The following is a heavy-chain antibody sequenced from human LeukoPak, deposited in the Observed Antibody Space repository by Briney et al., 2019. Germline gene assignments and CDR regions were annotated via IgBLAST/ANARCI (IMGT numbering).Heavy chain of an antibody. D-gene: IGHD3-10*01. V-gene: IGHV3-7*01. CDR2: IKPDGSEK. CDR1: GFTFSSYW. Sequence: GGSLRLSCAASGFTFSSYWMSWVRQSPAKGLEWVANIKPDGSEKYFMDSVKGRFTISRENAKNALYLEMNSLRAEDTAEYFCARERMYSGSGSTYPYYDYWGQGTLVTVSS. CDR3: ARERMYSGSGSTYPYYDY. J-gene: IGHJ4*02.